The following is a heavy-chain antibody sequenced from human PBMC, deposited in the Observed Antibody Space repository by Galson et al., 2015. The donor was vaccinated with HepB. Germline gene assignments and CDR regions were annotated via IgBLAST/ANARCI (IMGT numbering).Heavy chain of an antibody. D-gene: IGHD2-2*01. CDR1: GGTFSSYA. V-gene: IGHV1-69*13. CDR2: IIPIFGTA. J-gene: IGHJ4*02. CDR3: ARAFGIPAAALY. Sequence: SVKVSCKASGGTFSSYAISWVRQAPGQGLEWMGGIIPIFGTANYAQKFQGRVTITADESTSTAYMELSSLRSEDTAVYYCARAFGIPAAALYWGQGTLVTVSS.